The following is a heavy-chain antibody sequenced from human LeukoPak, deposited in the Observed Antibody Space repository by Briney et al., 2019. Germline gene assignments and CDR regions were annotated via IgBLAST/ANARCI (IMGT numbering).Heavy chain of an antibody. Sequence: GGSLRLSCAASGFTFSSYAMHWVRQAPGKGLEWVAVISYDGSNKYYADSVKGRFTISRDNSKNTLYLQMNSLRAEDTAVYYCARGAGTAATRYCSGGSCRGNWFDPWGQGTLVTVSS. CDR2: ISYDGSNK. CDR1: GFTFSSYA. CDR3: ARGAGTAATRYCSGGSCRGNWFDP. J-gene: IGHJ5*02. V-gene: IGHV3-30-3*01. D-gene: IGHD2-15*01.